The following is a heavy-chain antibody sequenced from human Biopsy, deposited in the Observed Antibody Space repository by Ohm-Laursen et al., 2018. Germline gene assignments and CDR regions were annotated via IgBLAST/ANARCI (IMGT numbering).Heavy chain of an antibody. J-gene: IGHJ4*02. CDR1: GASVRSHF. V-gene: IGHV4-59*08. CDR3: AGLSTLFGVADFTDD. CDR2: ISNSGTT. Sequence: GTLSLTCTLSGASVRSHFLTWIRQPPGKGLQWIGSISNSGTTKSSPSLKSRVNISLHTSKNQLSLKLTSVTAADTAVYYCAGLSTLFGVADFTDDWGQGTLVTVSS. D-gene: IGHD3-3*01.